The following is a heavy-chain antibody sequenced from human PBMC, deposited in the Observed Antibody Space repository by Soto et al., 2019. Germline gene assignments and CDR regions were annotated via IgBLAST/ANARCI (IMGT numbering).Heavy chain of an antibody. D-gene: IGHD3-10*01. CDR2: IYYSGST. CDR3: ARHAAPVRGVIRSWYYFDY. CDR1: GGSISSYY. Sequence: SETLSLTCTVSGGSISSYYWSWIRQPPGKGLEWIGYIYYSGSTNYNPSLKSRVTISVDTSKNQFSLKLSSVTAADTAVYYCARHAAPVRGVIRSWYYFDYWGQGTLVTVSS. J-gene: IGHJ4*02. V-gene: IGHV4-59*08.